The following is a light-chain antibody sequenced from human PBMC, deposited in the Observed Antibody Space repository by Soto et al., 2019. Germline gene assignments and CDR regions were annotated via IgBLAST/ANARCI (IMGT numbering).Light chain of an antibody. Sequence: DIQLNQSPSSLSASVGDSVTIACRASHPIARYLHWYQQRPGNAPKLLLYDASTLQRGDPSRFSGSGSGTDFMLTISGLQDEGFASYYCQHGYSTRVPFGLVTKVDIK. CDR1: HPIARY. V-gene: IGKV1-39*01. J-gene: IGKJ3*01. CDR2: DAS. CDR3: QHGYSTRVP.